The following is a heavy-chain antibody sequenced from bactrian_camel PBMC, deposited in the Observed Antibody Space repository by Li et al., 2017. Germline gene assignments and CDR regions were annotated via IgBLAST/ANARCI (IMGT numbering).Heavy chain of an antibody. CDR2: INAGGYST. D-gene: IGHD3*01. V-gene: IGHV3S1*01. J-gene: IGHJ7*01. CDR1: GFTFDTHT. Sequence: VQLVESGGGLVQPGGSLRLSCVASGFTFDTHTMNWVRQPPGQGLEWIAGINAGGYSTYYSDSVKGRFTISRDNAKNTLYLQLNSLDSEDTAMYYCAKDATHYWVLNGMDSWGNGTQVTVS.